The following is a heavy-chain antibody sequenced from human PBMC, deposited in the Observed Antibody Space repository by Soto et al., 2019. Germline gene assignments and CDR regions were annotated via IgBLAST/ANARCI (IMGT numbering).Heavy chain of an antibody. V-gene: IGHV3-23*01. CDR3: SKDQGSSWYEIDY. CDR1: GFTFSNYA. CDR2: ISGSGGST. Sequence: EVQLLESGGGLVQPGGSLRLSCAASGFTFSNYAVTWVRQAPGKGLEWVSTISGSGGSTYYADSVKGRFTISRDNSKNTLSPQMNSLRAEDTAVYYCSKDQGSSWYEIDYWGQGTLVTVSS. J-gene: IGHJ4*02. D-gene: IGHD6-13*01.